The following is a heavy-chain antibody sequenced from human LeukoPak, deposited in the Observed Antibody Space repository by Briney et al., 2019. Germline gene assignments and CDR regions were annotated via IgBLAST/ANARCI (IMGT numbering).Heavy chain of an antibody. D-gene: IGHD6-13*01. CDR3: ALIAAAGTGYFDY. V-gene: IGHV4-39*07. Sequence: SETLSLTCTVSGGSISSSSYYWGWIRQPPGKGLEWIGSIYYSGSTYYNPSLKSRVTISVDTSKNQFSLKLSSVTAADTAVYYCALIAAAGTGYFDYWGQGTLVTVSS. J-gene: IGHJ4*02. CDR1: GGSISSSSYY. CDR2: IYYSGST.